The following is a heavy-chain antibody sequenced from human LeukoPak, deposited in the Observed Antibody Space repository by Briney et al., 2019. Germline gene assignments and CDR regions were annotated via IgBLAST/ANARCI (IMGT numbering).Heavy chain of an antibody. D-gene: IGHD3-22*01. CDR2: INPNGGGT. J-gene: IGHJ4*02. Sequence: GASVKVSCKASGYTFTGYYMHWVRQAPGQGLEWMGWINPNGGGTNYAQKFQGRVTMTRDTSISTAYMELSRLRSDDTAVYYCARDATYYYDSSGYRTLFDYWGQGILVTVSS. CDR1: GYTFTGYY. CDR3: ARDATYYYDSSGYRTLFDY. V-gene: IGHV1-2*02.